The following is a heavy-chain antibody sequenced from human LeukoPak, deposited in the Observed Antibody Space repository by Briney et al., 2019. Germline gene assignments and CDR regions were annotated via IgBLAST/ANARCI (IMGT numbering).Heavy chain of an antibody. J-gene: IGHJ3*02. D-gene: IGHD3-3*01. CDR3: ASCPYYDFWSGYYGATHDAFDI. V-gene: IGHV3-30-3*01. CDR1: GFTLSSYA. CDR2: ISYDGSNK. Sequence: GGSLRLSCAASGFTLSSYAMHWVRQAPGKGLEWVAVISYDGSNKYYADSVKGRFTISRDNSKNTLYLQMNSLRAEDTAVYYCASCPYYDFWSGYYGATHDAFDIWGQGTMVTVSS.